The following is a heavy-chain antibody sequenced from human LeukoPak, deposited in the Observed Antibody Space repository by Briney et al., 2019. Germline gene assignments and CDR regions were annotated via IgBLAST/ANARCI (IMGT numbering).Heavy chain of an antibody. CDR2: IYYSGST. CDR1: GVSISSGGYY. J-gene: IGHJ5*02. V-gene: IGHV4-31*03. CDR3: ARDQTPYYDFWSGYLSSGELYNWFDP. D-gene: IGHD3-3*01. Sequence: ASETLSLTCTVSGVSISSGGYYWSWIRQHPGKGLEWIGYIYYSGSTYYNPSLKSRVTISVDTSKNQFSLKLSSVTAADTAVYYCARDQTPYYDFWSGYLSSGELYNWFDPWGQGTLVTVSS.